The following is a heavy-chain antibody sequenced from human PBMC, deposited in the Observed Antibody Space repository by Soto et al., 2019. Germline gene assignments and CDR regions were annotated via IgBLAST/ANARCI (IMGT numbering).Heavy chain of an antibody. CDR3: ARSCKWLVWTLRRVDAFDI. V-gene: IGHV1-18*01. Sequence: RASVKVSCKASGYTFTSYGISWVRQAPGQGLEWMGWISAYNGNTNYAQKLQGRVTMTTDTSTSTAYMELRSLRSDDTAVYYCARSCKWLVWTLRRVDAFDIWGQGTMVTVSS. D-gene: IGHD6-19*01. J-gene: IGHJ3*02. CDR2: ISAYNGNT. CDR1: GYTFTSYG.